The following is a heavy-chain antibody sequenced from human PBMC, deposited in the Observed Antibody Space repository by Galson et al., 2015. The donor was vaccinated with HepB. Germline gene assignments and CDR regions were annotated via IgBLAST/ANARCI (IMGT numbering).Heavy chain of an antibody. V-gene: IGHV3-23*01. D-gene: IGHD6-19*01. CDR1: GFTFSSYA. J-gene: IGHJ1*01. CDR2: MRYNGDNT. Sequence: SLRLSCAASGFTFSSYAIMWVRQAPGKGLEWVSGMRYNGDNTYYADSVKGRFTISRDISKNTVYLQMNSLRVEDTAVYYCATRSGASGLYPYFQDWGKGTLVPVPS. CDR3: ATRSGASGLYPYFQD.